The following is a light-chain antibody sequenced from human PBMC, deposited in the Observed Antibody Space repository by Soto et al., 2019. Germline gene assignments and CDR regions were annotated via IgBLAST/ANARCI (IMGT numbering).Light chain of an antibody. CDR1: RGISSN. V-gene: IGKV3-20*01. CDR2: GAS. Sequence: EIVMTQSPGTRSVSQVERATLSCRASRGISSNLAWYQQKPGQAPRLLIYGASTRATGIPARFSGSGSGTDFTLTISRLEPEDFAVYYCQQYGSSGTFGQGTKVDI. CDR3: QQYGSSGT. J-gene: IGKJ1*01.